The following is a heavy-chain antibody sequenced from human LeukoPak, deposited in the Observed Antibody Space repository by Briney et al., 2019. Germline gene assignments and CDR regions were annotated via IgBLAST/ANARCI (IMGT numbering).Heavy chain of an antibody. Sequence: PSETLSLTCAVYGGSFSGYYWSWIRQPPGKGLEWIGEINHSGSTNYNPSLKSRVTISVDTSKNQFSLKLSSVTAADTAVYYCAKTYGSGNYYNVPYSGASLGSWGQGTLVTVSS. CDR2: INHSGST. CDR3: AKTYGSGNYYNVPYSGASLGS. V-gene: IGHV4-34*01. J-gene: IGHJ4*02. CDR1: GGSFSGYY. D-gene: IGHD3-10*01.